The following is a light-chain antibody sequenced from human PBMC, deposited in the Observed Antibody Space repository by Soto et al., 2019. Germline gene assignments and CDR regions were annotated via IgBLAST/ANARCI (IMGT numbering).Light chain of an antibody. CDR3: QQYGTSEII. Sequence: IGLTQSAGTVSLSTGERATLSCRASQSLSNSFIAWYQQTPGQAPWFLIYVTSSRATGIPDRFSGSGSGTDFTLTISRLEPEDFSVFYCQQYGTSEIIFGQGTRLENK. CDR1: QSLSNSF. J-gene: IGKJ5*01. V-gene: IGKV3-20*01. CDR2: VTS.